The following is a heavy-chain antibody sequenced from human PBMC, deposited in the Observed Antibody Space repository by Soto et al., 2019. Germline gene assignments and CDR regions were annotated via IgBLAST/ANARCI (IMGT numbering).Heavy chain of an antibody. CDR1: GGSINSGAFY. D-gene: IGHD7-27*01. CDR3: ARIHWGQCSLGQ. Sequence: SETLSLTCSVSGGSINSGAFYLSWIRQPPGKGLQWIGYVTHSGTAYSIPSLSGRLTLSVDSSQTQFSLKLTSVTAADSAVYYCARIHWGQCSLGQWGPGTSVTV. J-gene: IGHJ4*02. V-gene: IGHV4-30-2*01. CDR2: VTHSGTA.